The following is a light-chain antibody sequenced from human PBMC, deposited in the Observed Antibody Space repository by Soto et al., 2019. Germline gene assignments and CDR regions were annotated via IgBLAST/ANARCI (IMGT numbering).Light chain of an antibody. J-gene: IGKJ1*01. Sequence: IQFAQAASCLSASVGARVTITCRASQRFKRWLAWYRQEPGQAPYVVFYEATSLESGVPARVGGSGSGTEFTLTVSGLHPEDFATYCCPQDNSYSWTFGQGTKVDIK. V-gene: IGKV1-5*03. CDR3: PQDNSYSWT. CDR2: EAT. CDR1: QRFKRW.